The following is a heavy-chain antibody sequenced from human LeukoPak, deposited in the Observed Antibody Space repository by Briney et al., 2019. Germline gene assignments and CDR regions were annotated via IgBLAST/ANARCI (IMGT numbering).Heavy chain of an antibody. Sequence: AASVKVSCKASGYTFTSYGISWVRQAPGQGLEWMGWISAYNGNTNYAQKLQGRVTMTTDTSTSTAYMELRSLRSGDTAVYYCARGRYCSSTSCYYYFDYWGQGTLVTVSS. CDR2: ISAYNGNT. J-gene: IGHJ4*02. D-gene: IGHD2-2*01. CDR3: ARGRYCSSTSCYYYFDY. V-gene: IGHV1-18*01. CDR1: GYTFTSYG.